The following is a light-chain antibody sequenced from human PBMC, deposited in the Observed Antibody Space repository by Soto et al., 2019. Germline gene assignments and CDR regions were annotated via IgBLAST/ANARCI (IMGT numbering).Light chain of an antibody. V-gene: IGLV4-69*01. CDR2: LKSDGSH. CDR1: SGHSSYA. J-gene: IGLJ2*01. Sequence: QPVLTQSPSASASLGASVKLTCTLSSGHSSYAIAWHQQQPEKGLRYLMKLKSDGSHSKGDGIPDRFSGSSSGAERYLTISSLHSEDEADYYCQTWGTGIHGVFGGGTKLTVL. CDR3: QTWGTGIHGV.